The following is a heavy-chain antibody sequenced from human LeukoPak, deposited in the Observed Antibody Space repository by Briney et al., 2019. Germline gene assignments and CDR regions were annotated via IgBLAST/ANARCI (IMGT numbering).Heavy chain of an antibody. CDR1: GFTFSDSY. V-gene: IGHV3-11*01. CDR2: ISTSGSAK. Sequence: GGSLRLSCAASGFTFSDSYMSWIRQAPGKGLEWVSYISTSGSAKHYADSVKGRFTISRDNSKNTLYLQMNSLRAEDTAVYYCAKTYGSGSYYKPPPGGYWGQGTLVTVSS. D-gene: IGHD3-10*01. CDR3: AKTYGSGSYYKPPPGGY. J-gene: IGHJ4*02.